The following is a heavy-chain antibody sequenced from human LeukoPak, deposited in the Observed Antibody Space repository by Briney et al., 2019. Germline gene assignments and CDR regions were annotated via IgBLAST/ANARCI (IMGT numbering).Heavy chain of an antibody. CDR1: GFTFSSYE. J-gene: IGHJ4*02. V-gene: IGHV3-48*03. CDR2: ISFSGGTI. Sequence: GGSLRLSCAASGFTFSSYEMNWVRQAPGKGLEWVSYISFSGGTIYYADSVKGRFTISRDNAKNSLYLQMNSLRAEDTAVYYCARGYRGYNDYWGQGTLVTVSS. D-gene: IGHD5-12*01. CDR3: ARGYRGYNDY.